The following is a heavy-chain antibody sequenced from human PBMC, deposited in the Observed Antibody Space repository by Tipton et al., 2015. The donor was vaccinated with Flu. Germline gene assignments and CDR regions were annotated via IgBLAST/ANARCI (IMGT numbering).Heavy chain of an antibody. CDR2: INPAGSTT. Sequence: SLRLSCAASGFTFSSHWMHWVRQAPGKGLVWVSQINPAGSTTTYADSVKGRFTISGDNGKNTLYLQMNSLRAEDTAVYYCSRGCGSTHCVGDYWGQGTLVTVSS. V-gene: IGHV3-74*01. D-gene: IGHD2-21*01. CDR1: GFTFSSHW. CDR3: SRGCGSTHCVGDY. J-gene: IGHJ4*02.